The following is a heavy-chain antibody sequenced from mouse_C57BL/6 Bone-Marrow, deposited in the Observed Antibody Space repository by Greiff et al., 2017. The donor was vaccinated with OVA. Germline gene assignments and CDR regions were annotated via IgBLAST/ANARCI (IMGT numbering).Heavy chain of an antibody. Sequence: QVQLQQSGAELVKPGASVKMSCKASGYTFTTYPIEWMKQNHGKSLEWIGNFHPYNDDTKYNEKFKGKATLTVEKSYSTVYLELSRLTSDDSAVYYCARGSYYSNGFYAMDYWGQGTSVTVSS. CDR2: FHPYNDDT. D-gene: IGHD2-5*01. J-gene: IGHJ4*01. CDR3: ARGSYYSNGFYAMDY. V-gene: IGHV1-47*01. CDR1: GYTFTTYP.